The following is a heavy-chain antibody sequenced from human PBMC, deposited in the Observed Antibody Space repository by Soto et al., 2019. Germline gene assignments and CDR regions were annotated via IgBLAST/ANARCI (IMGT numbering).Heavy chain of an antibody. CDR1: GDSISSGYN. Sequence: SETLSLTCAVTGDSISSGYNWACIRQPPGKGREWVGYIYYSGSTNYDPSLKSRVSISVDTSKNQFSLKLSSVTAADTAVYYCARVNCGGHCYRGAYYYYGMDVWGQGTAVTVS. CDR3: ARVNCGGHCYRGAYYYYGMDV. J-gene: IGHJ6*02. CDR2: IYYSGST. D-gene: IGHD2-21*02. V-gene: IGHV4-61*01.